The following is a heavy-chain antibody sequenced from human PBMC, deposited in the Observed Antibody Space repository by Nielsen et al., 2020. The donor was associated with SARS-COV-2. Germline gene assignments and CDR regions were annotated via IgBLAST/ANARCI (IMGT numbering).Heavy chain of an antibody. Sequence: GESLKISCAASGFTFSSYGMHWVCQDPGKGLEWVAVISYDGSNKYYADSVKGRFTISRDNSKNTLYLQMNSLRAEDTAVYYCARDKSDRWFGEDYFDYWGQGTLVTVSS. J-gene: IGHJ4*02. CDR3: ARDKSDRWFGEDYFDY. CDR1: GFTFSSYG. V-gene: IGHV3-30*19. CDR2: ISYDGSNK. D-gene: IGHD3-10*01.